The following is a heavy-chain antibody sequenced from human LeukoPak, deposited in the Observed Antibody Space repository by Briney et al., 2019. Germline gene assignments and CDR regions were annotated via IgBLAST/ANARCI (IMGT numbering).Heavy chain of an antibody. CDR1: GDSVSSNSAA. J-gene: IGHJ6*02. CDR3: ARTNYYYDSSAYFPSMDV. CDR2: TYYRSKWSN. Sequence: SQTLSLTCAISGDSVSSNSAAWNWIRQSPSRGLEWLGRTYYRSKWSNDYAVSVKSRITINPDTSKHQFSLQVNSVTPEDTAVYYCARTNYYYDSSAYFPSMDVWGQGTTVTVSS. D-gene: IGHD3-22*01. V-gene: IGHV6-1*01.